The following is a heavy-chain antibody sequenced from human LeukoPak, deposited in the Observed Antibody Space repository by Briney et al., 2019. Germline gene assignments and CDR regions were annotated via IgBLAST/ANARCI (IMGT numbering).Heavy chain of an antibody. CDR1: GFVFRTYG. J-gene: IGHJ5*02. V-gene: IGHV3-30*02. Sequence: GGSLRLSCAASGFVFRTYGMYWVRQAPGKGLEWVALIRYDGSDKDYADSVKGRFTISRDNSENTLFLQMNSLRVEDTAVYYCARDQSHHNSGGSLYDPWGQGRLVSVSS. D-gene: IGHD2-15*01. CDR3: ARDQSHHNSGGSLYDP. CDR2: IRYDGSDK.